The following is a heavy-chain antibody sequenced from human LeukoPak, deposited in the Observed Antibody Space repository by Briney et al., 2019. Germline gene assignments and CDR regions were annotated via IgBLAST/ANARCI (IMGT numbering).Heavy chain of an antibody. CDR3: AKGSPSTVTTLYGY. CDR2: ISGSGGST. Sequence: GRSLRLSCAASGFTFSSYAMSWVRQAPGKGLEWVSAISGSGGSTYYADSVKGRFTISRDNSKNTLYLQMNSLRAEDTAVYYCAKGSPSTVTTLYGYWGQGTLVTVSS. CDR1: GFTFSSYA. J-gene: IGHJ4*02. V-gene: IGHV3-23*01. D-gene: IGHD4-17*01.